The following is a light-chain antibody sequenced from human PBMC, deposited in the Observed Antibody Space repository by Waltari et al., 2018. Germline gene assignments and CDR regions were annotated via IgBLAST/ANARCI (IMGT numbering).Light chain of an antibody. CDR2: GVT. J-gene: IGLJ2*01. CDR3: TSYGGVNVLGVL. CDR1: NSDVGTYNY. V-gene: IGLV2-8*01. Sequence: QSALTQPPSASGSPGQSVTISCAGTNSDVGTYNYVSWYQHHPGKAPKLLIYGVTERLPGVPVLFSGSKSGTTASLTVSGLQADDEADYYCTSYGGVNVLGVLFGGGTKLTVL.